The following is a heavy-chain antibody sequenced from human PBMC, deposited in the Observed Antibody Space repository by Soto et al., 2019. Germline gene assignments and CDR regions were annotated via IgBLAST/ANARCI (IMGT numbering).Heavy chain of an antibody. CDR1: GFTFSNYA. Sequence: EVQLLEAGGGLVQPGGSLRLSCAASGFTFSNYAVTWVRQAPGKGLEWVSTISGSGGSTYYADSVKGRFTISRDNSQNTLYLRMNSLRAEDTAVYYCAKDPGSSWHERDYWGQGTLGTVSS. V-gene: IGHV3-23*01. CDR2: ISGSGGST. D-gene: IGHD6-13*01. J-gene: IGHJ4*01. CDR3: AKDPGSSWHERDY.